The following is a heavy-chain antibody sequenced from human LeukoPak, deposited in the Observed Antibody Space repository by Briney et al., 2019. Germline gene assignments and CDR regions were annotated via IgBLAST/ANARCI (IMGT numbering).Heavy chain of an antibody. CDR2: MNPSGST. Sequence: SETLSLTCAVYGGSFSGYYWTWIRQTPGKGLEWIGEMNPSGSTNYNPSLKSRVTISAHTSKNQCSLKLSSVTAADTAVYYCARGRQDVTMIVVVMTAVSYYLDVWGKGTTVTVS. CDR1: GGSFSGYY. J-gene: IGHJ6*03. CDR3: ARGRQDVTMIVVVMTAVSYYLDV. D-gene: IGHD3-22*01. V-gene: IGHV4-34*01.